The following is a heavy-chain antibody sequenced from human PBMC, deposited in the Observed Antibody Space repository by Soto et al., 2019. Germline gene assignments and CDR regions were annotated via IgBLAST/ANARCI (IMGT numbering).Heavy chain of an antibody. D-gene: IGHD2-8*01. CDR1: GYSFTDYH. CDR3: ARGHSTDCSNGVCSFFYNHEMDV. CDR2: INPKSGGT. J-gene: IGHJ6*02. V-gene: IGHV1-2*04. Sequence: GASVKVSCKPSGYSFTDYHMHWVRQAPGQGLEWLGRINPKSGGTSTAQKFQGWVTMTRDRSISTVYMELTRLRSDDTAVYFCARGHSTDCSNGVCSFFYNHEMDVWGQGTTVTVSS.